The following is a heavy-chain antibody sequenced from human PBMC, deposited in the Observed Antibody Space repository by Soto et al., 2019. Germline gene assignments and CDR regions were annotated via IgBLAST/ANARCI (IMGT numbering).Heavy chain of an antibody. CDR1: GFTFSSYS. V-gene: IGHV3-21*06. D-gene: IGHD5-12*01. J-gene: IGHJ4*02. CDR3: ARVLDGYNFSPFEY. Sequence: RGSLRLSCAASGFTFSSYSMNWVRQAPGKRLEWVSSISSHINYIYYADSVKGRFTISRDNAKNSLYLQMNSLRAEETAVYYCARVLDGYNFSPFEYWGQGTLVNVSS. CDR2: ISSHINYI.